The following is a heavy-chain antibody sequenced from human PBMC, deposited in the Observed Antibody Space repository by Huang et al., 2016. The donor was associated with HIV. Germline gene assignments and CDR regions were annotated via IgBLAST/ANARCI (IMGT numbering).Heavy chain of an antibody. CDR2: IKQDESEK. CDR1: TFTFGAYW. CDR3: ATKTAGMDI. Sequence: VESGGRSVQPGGSIKLSCVGSTFTFGAYWMSWVRQPPGKGLEWVANIKQDESEKDYVDSVKGRFNISRDNARKVLCLEMDNLRVEDTAMYFCATKTAGMDIWGQGTTVTVSS. D-gene: IGHD1-7*01. V-gene: IGHV3-7*01. J-gene: IGHJ6*02.